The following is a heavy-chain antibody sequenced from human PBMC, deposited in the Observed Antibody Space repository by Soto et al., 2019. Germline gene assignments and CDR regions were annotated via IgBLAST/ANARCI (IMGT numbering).Heavy chain of an antibody. Sequence: QVHLQQSGPGLVKPSQTLSLTCAISGDSVSSNTAAWNWIRSSPSRGLEWLGRTYYRSNWRHDYAVSVKSRITVNPDTSKNHFSLQLNPVTPDDTAVYYCARGVAGSGFDLWGQGTLVTVSS. CDR2: TYYRSNWRH. J-gene: IGHJ4*02. V-gene: IGHV6-1*01. CDR3: ARGVAGSGFDL. D-gene: IGHD6-19*01. CDR1: GDSVSSNTAA.